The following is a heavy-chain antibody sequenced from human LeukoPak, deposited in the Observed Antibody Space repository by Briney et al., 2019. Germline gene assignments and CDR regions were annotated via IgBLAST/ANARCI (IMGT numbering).Heavy chain of an antibody. Sequence: SETLSLTCTVSGGSISSSSYYWAWIRQPPGKGLEWIGSIYYTGSTYYNPSLKSRVTISVDTSKNQFSLRLSSVTAADTAVYYCARVVLRYFDWFLSPSWFDPWGQGTLVTVSS. CDR1: GGSISSSSYY. CDR3: ARVVLRYFDWFLSPSWFDP. CDR2: IYYTGST. D-gene: IGHD3-9*01. V-gene: IGHV4-39*07. J-gene: IGHJ5*02.